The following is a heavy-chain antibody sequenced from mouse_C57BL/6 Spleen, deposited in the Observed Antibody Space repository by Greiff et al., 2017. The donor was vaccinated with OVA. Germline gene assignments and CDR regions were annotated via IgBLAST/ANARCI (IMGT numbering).Heavy chain of an antibody. CDR1: GYTFTSYW. CDR2: IHPSDSDT. CDR3: ATGTDYYAMDY. Sequence: QVHVKQPGAELVKPGASVKVSCKASGYTFTSYWMHWVKQRPGQGLEWIGRIHPSDSDTNYNQKFKGKATLTVDKSSSTAYMQLSSLTSEDSAVYYCATGTDYYAMDYWGQGTSVTVSS. J-gene: IGHJ4*01. V-gene: IGHV1-74*01. D-gene: IGHD4-1*01.